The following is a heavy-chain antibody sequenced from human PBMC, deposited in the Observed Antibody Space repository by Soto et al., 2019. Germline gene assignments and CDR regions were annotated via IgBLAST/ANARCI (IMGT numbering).Heavy chain of an antibody. V-gene: IGHV1-69*10. D-gene: IGHD1-26*01. J-gene: IGHJ6*02. Sequence: ASVKASCKASGGTFSSYAISWVRQAPGQGLEWMGGIIPILGIANYAQKFQGRVTITADKSTSTAYMELSSLRSEDTAVYYCARVMGATTGYYYYGMDVWGQGTTVTVSS. CDR2: IIPILGIA. CDR1: GGTFSSYA. CDR3: ARVMGATTGYYYYGMDV.